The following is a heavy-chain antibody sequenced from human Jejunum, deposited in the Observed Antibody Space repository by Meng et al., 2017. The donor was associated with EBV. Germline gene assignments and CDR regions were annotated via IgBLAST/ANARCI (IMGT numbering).Heavy chain of an antibody. CDR3: ARGRVWGSYQDY. Sequence: QLQLGEFGAEGKKPGAPWKSPFKASGYTFTSYDINWVRPATGQGLEWMGWMNPNSGNTGYAQKFQGRVTMTRNTSISTAYMELSSLRSEDTAVYYCARGRVWGSYQDYWGQGTLVTVSS. CDR2: MNPNSGNT. J-gene: IGHJ4*02. D-gene: IGHD3-16*02. CDR1: GYTFTSYD. V-gene: IGHV1-8*01.